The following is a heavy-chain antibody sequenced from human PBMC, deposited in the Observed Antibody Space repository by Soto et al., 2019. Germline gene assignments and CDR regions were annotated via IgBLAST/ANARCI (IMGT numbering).Heavy chain of an antibody. CDR2: IYHSGST. D-gene: IGHD4-17*01. V-gene: IGHV4-30-2*02. CDR3: ATDYGDYVGAFHI. J-gene: IGHJ3*02. Sequence: PSETLSLTGAVSVGSSSSGGYSWSWILQPPGKGLEWIGYIYHSGSTYYNPSLKSRVTISVDKSKNQFSLKLSSVTAADTAVYYCATDYGDYVGAFHIWGQGTMVTVSS. CDR1: VGSSSSGGYS.